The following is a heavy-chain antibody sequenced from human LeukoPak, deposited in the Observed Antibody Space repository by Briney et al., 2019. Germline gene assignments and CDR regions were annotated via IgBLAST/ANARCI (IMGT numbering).Heavy chain of an antibody. Sequence: GGSLRLSCAASGFTFSSYWMSWVRQAPGKGLEWVANIKQDGSEKYYVGSVKGRFTISRDNAKNSLYLQMNSLRAEDTAVYYCARRGYYYDSSGYYLGGFDYWGQGTLVTVSS. J-gene: IGHJ4*02. CDR3: ARRGYYYDSSGYYLGGFDY. V-gene: IGHV3-7*01. CDR1: GFTFSSYW. CDR2: IKQDGSEK. D-gene: IGHD3-22*01.